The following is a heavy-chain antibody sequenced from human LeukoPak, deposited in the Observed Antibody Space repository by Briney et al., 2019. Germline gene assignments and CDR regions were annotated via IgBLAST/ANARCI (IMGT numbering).Heavy chain of an antibody. CDR3: AKDRGMITFGGVIVIPGYFDY. CDR1: GFTFSTYG. J-gene: IGHJ4*02. D-gene: IGHD3-16*02. CDR2: ISYDGSNK. V-gene: IGHV3-30*18. Sequence: GGSLRLSCAASGFTFSTYGMHWVRQAPGKGLEWVAVISYDGSNKYYADSVKGRFTISRDNSKNTLYLQMNSLRAEDTAVYYCAKDRGMITFGGVIVIPGYFDYWGQGTLVTVSS.